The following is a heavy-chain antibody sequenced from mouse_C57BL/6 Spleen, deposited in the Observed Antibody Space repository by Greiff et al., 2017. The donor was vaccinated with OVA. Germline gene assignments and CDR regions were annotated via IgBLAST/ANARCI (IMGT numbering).Heavy chain of an antibody. Sequence: QVQLQQSGAELVKPGASVKISCKASGYAISSYWMNWVKQRPGKGLVWIGQIYTGDGETNYNGKLKGKATLTADKSSSTAYMQLSSLTSEDSAVYCCARSDGGYSLALDYWGQGTSLTVSS. J-gene: IGHJ2*02. CDR2: IYTGDGET. CDR1: GYAISSYW. V-gene: IGHV1-80*01. D-gene: IGHD2-3*01. CDR3: ARSDGGYSLALDY.